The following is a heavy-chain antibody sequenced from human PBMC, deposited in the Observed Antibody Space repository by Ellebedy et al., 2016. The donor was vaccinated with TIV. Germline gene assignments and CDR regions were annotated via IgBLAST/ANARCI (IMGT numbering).Heavy chain of an antibody. V-gene: IGHV3-48*01. Sequence: PGGSLRLSCAASGFPFGTYSMNWVRQAPGKGLEWISFIASSSSSLYYAESVKGRFTISRVNAENSLFLQMNSLRAEDTAKYYCTRSVGKSGNSGFSYAFDVWGQGTMVTVSS. D-gene: IGHD4-23*01. J-gene: IGHJ3*01. CDR2: IASSSSSL. CDR1: GFPFGTYS. CDR3: TRSVGKSGNSGFSYAFDV.